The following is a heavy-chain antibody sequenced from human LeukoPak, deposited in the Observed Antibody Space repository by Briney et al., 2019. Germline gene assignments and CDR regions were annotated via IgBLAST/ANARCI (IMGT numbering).Heavy chain of an antibody. CDR3: ARGAIWSGYWDY. CDR2: MNPNSGNT. V-gene: IGHV1-8*01. Sequence: ASVKVSCKASGYTFTSYDIYWVRQATGQGLEWMGWMNPNSGNTGYAQKFQGRVTMTRNTSISTAYMELSSLRSEDTAVYYCARGAIWSGYWDYWGQGTLVTVSS. CDR1: GYTFTSYD. D-gene: IGHD3-3*01. J-gene: IGHJ4*02.